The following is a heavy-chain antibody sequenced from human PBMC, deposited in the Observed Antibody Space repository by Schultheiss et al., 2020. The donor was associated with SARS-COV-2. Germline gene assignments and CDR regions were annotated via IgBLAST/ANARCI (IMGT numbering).Heavy chain of an antibody. CDR1: GGSISSSSYY. Sequence: SETLSLTCTVSGGSISSSSYYWGWIRQPPGKGLEWIGEINHSGSTNYNPSLKSRVTISVDTSKNQFSLRLSSVTAADTAVYSCARVNRYCSGGSCYRKNYFDFWGQGTLVTVSS. CDR3: ARVNRYCSGGSCYRKNYFDF. V-gene: IGHV4-39*07. CDR2: INHSGST. J-gene: IGHJ4*02. D-gene: IGHD2-15*01.